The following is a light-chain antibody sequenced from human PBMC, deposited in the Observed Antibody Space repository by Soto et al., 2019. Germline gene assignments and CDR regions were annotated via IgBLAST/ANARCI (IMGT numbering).Light chain of an antibody. CDR2: QDS. CDR3: QAWDSSTVL. CDR1: KLGDKY. V-gene: IGLV3-1*01. J-gene: IGLJ2*01. Sequence: SYELTQLSSVSVSPGQTASITCSADKLGDKYVCWYQQKPGQSPVLVIYQDSKRPSGIPERFSGSNSGNTATLTISGTQTMDEADYYCQAWDSSTVLFGGGTQLTVL.